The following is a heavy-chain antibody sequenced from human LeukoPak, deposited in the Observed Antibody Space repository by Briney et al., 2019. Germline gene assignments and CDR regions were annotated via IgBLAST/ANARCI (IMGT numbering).Heavy chain of an antibody. CDR2: IMPLFNTA. CDR3: ARVDRYHYYLDV. Sequence: SVKVSFKASAGTFSSYSITWVRQAPGQGLEWMGGIMPLFNTANYAQQFQGRVTITTDESTSTAYMELSSLRFEDTAMYYCARVDRYHYYLDVWGKGTTVTVSS. V-gene: IGHV1-69*05. J-gene: IGHJ6*03. CDR1: AGTFSSYS.